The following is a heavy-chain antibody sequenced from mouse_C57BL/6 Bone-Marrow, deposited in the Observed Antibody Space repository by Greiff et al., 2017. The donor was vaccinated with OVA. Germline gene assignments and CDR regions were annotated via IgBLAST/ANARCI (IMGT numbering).Heavy chain of an antibody. J-gene: IGHJ4*01. CDR1: GYSFTDYN. V-gene: IGHV1-39*01. Sequence: VQLQQSGPELVKPGASVKISCKASGYSFTDYNMNWVKQSHGKSLEWIGVINPNYGTTSYNQKFKGKATLTVDQSSSTAYMQLNSLTSEDSAVYYCAREGLLQETYYAMDYWGQGTSVTVSS. D-gene: IGHD2-3*01. CDR2: INPNYGTT. CDR3: AREGLLQETYYAMDY.